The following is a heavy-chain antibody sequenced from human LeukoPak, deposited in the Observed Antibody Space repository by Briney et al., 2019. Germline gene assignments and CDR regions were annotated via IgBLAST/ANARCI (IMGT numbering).Heavy chain of an antibody. J-gene: IGHJ4*02. CDR1: GGSISSYY. CDR3: ARSGGYSSPQNY. V-gene: IGHV4-59*01. CDR2: IYYSGST. D-gene: IGHD6-19*01. Sequence: SETLSLTCTVSGGSISSYYWSWIRQPPGKGLEWIGYIYYSGSTNYNPSLKSRVTISLDTSKSQFSLKLTSVTAADTAVYYCARSGGYSSPQNYWGQGTLVTVSS.